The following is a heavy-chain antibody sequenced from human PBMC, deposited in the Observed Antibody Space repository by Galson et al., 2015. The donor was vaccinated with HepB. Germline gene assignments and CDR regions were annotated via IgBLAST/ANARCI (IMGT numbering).Heavy chain of an antibody. CDR1: GDSVSSNSAA. Sequence: CAISGDSVSSNSAAWNWIRQSPSRGLEWLGGTYYRSKWYNDYAVSVKSRITINPDTSKNQFSLQLNSMTPEDTAVYYCARGAYYGYPLDYWGQGTLVTVSS. CDR2: TYYRSKWYN. D-gene: IGHD3-10*01. CDR3: ARGAYYGYPLDY. V-gene: IGHV6-1*01. J-gene: IGHJ4*02.